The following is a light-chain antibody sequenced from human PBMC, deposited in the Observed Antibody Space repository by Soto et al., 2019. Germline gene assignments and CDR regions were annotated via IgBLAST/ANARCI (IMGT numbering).Light chain of an antibody. J-gene: IGLJ2*01. V-gene: IGLV2-14*01. CDR1: SSDVGGYNY. CDR2: EVS. CDR3: SSYTSSSSLVV. Sequence: QSALTQPASVSGSPGQSITISCTGTSSDVGGYNYVSWYQQHPGKAPKLMIYEVSNRPSGVAHRFSGSKSGTTASLTISGLHAEDEADYYCSSYTSSSSLVVFGRGTKLTVL.